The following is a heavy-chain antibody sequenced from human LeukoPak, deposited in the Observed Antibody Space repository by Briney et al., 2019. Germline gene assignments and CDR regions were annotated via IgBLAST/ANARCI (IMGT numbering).Heavy chain of an antibody. D-gene: IGHD6-19*01. V-gene: IGHV4-38-2*02. CDR1: GYSISSGYY. J-gene: IGHJ4*02. CDR3: AQTYSSGWYGGR. CDR2: IYHSGST. Sequence: SETLSLTCTVSGYSISSGYYWGWIRQPPGKGLEWIGSIYHSGSTYYNPSLKSRVTISVDTSKNQFSLKLSSVTAADTAVYYCAQTYSSGWYGGRWGQGTLVTVSS.